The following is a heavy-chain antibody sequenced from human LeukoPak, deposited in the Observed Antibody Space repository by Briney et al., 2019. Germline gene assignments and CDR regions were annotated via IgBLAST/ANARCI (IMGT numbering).Heavy chain of an antibody. V-gene: IGHV1-2*02. J-gene: IGHJ4*02. D-gene: IGHD1-26*01. CDR3: ARDLLRRAASGMLDS. CDR1: GYTFTVSY. CDR2: INPNSGVT. Sequence: ASVKVSCKASGYTFTVSYIHWVRQAPGQGLEWMGWINPNSGVTNYAQKFRGRVTMTRDTSISTAYMELSRLRSDDTAVCYCARDLLRRAASGMLDSWGQGTLVTVSS.